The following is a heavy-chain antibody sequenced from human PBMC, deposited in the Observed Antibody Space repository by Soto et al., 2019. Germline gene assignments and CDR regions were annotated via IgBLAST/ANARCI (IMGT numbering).Heavy chain of an antibody. CDR2: LSYDGNYK. CDR3: AKTLRSIEVAGKDY. Sequence: GGSLRLSCAASGFTFSTYAMHWVRQAPGKGLEWVADLSYDGNYKYYADSVRGRFTISRDNSKNTLYLQMNSLRDEDTVVYYCAKTLRSIEVAGKDYWGQGTQVTVSS. D-gene: IGHD6-19*01. V-gene: IGHV3-30*18. J-gene: IGHJ4*02. CDR1: GFTFSTYA.